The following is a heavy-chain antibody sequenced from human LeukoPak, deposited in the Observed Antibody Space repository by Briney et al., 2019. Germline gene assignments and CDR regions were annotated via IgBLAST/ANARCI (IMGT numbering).Heavy chain of an antibody. CDR2: ISAKTGNT. CDR3: ARGSYPYSHGMDV. D-gene: IGHD1-26*01. Sequence: ASEGLLQGFWLQLNNYGVSWVRQAPGQGLEWMGWISAKTGNTNYAQKVQGRVTMTTDTSTTTAYMELRSLGSDDTAVYYCARGSYPYSHGMDVWGHGTTVTVSS. J-gene: IGHJ6*02. V-gene: IGHV1-18*01. CDR1: LQLNNYG.